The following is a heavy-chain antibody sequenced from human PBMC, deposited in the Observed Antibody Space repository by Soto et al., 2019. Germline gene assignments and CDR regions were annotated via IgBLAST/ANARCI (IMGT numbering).Heavy chain of an antibody. V-gene: IGHV3-9*01. CDR2: LSWNSGSI. Sequence: EVQLVESGGGLVQPGRSLRLSCAASGFTFDDYAMHWVRQAPGKGLEWVSGLSWNSGSIGYADSVKGRFTISRDNARNSLYLQMNSLRGEGTALYDCAKENGEGQWLLYFVYGGQGTLVTVSS. D-gene: IGHD6-19*01. J-gene: IGHJ4*02. CDR3: AKENGEGQWLLYFVY. CDR1: GFTFDDYA.